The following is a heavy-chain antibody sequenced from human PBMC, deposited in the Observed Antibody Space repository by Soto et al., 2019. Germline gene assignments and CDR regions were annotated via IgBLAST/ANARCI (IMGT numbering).Heavy chain of an antibody. V-gene: IGHV4-4*02. CDR2: IYRTGST. J-gene: IGHJ4*02. Sequence: QVQLQESGPGLVKPSGTLSLTCAVSGGSFTSNNWWTWVRQPPGQGLEWIGEIYRTGSTNYNPSLKSRFTISLDKSENQFSLKVTSLPAADTAVYYCASRDPGTSVDYWGQGTLVTVSS. D-gene: IGHD1-7*01. CDR3: ASRDPGTSVDY. CDR1: GGSFTSNNW.